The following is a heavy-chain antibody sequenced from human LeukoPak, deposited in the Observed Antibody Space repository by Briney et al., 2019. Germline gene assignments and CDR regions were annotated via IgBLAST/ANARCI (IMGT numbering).Heavy chain of an antibody. CDR1: GFTFSSYW. CDR2: INSDGSST. V-gene: IGHV3-74*01. Sequence: PGGSLRLSCAASGFTFSSYWMHWVRQAPGKGLMWVSRINSDGSSTSYADSVKGRFTISRDNAKNTLYLQMNSLRAEDTAVYYCALGSYYDFWSGYYFKAFDIWGQGTMVTVSS. CDR3: ALGSYYDFWSGYYFKAFDI. J-gene: IGHJ3*02. D-gene: IGHD3-3*01.